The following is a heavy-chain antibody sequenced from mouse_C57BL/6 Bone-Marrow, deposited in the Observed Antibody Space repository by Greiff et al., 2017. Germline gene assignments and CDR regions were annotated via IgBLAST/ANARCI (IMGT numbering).Heavy chain of an antibody. Sequence: EVKVVESGGDLVKPGGSLKLSCAASGFTFSSYGMSWVRQTPDKRLEWVATISSGGSYTYYPDSVKGRFTISRDNAKNTLYLQMSSLKSEDTAMYYCARALIYHGYYSGFAYWGQGTLVTVSA. D-gene: IGHD2-3*01. V-gene: IGHV5-6*01. CDR2: ISSGGSYT. J-gene: IGHJ3*01. CDR1: GFTFSSYG. CDR3: ARALIYHGYYSGFAY.